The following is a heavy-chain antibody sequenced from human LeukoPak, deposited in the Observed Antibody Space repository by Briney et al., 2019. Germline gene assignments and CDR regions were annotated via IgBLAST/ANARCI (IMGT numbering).Heavy chain of an antibody. D-gene: IGHD2-21*01. V-gene: IGHV3-48*02. CDR2: ISSSRSTI. CDR1: GFNFNTYG. J-gene: IGHJ3*02. CDR3: ARDGIFAFDI. Sequence: GGSLRLSCAASGFNFNTYGMHWVRQAPGKGLEWVSYISSSRSTIWYADSVEGRFTISRDNAKNSLYLQVNSLRDEDTAAYYCARDGIFAFDIWGQGTMVTVSS.